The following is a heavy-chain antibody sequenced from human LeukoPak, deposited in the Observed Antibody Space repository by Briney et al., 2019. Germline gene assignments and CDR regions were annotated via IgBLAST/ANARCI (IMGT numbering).Heavy chain of an antibody. V-gene: IGHV5-51*01. CDR2: IYPGDSDT. Sequence: GESLKISCKGSGYSFTSYWIGWVRQMPGKGLEWMGIIYPGDSDTRYSPSFQGQVTILADKSISTAYLQWSSLKASDTAMYYCARQSFVRFLEWSSVDYYYMDVWGKGTTVTVSS. CDR1: GYSFTSYW. J-gene: IGHJ6*03. CDR3: ARQSFVRFLEWSSVDYYYMDV. D-gene: IGHD3-3*01.